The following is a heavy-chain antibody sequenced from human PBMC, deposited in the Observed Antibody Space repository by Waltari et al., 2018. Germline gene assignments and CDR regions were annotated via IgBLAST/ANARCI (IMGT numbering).Heavy chain of an antibody. D-gene: IGHD2-21*02. CDR1: GFTFSSYG. Sequence: QVQLVESGGGVVQPGRSLRLSCAASGFTFSSYGMHWVRQAPGKGLEWLAWVAVISYDGSHKYYADSVKGRFTISRANSKNTLYLQMNSLRAEDTAVYYCAKDLGIAAVVTADGLDVWGQGTTVTVSS. CDR3: AKDLGIAAVVTADGLDV. CDR2: ISYDGSHK. J-gene: IGHJ6*02. V-gene: IGHV3-30*18.